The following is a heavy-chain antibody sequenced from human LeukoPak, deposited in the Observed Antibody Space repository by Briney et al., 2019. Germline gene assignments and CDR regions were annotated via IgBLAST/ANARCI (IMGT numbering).Heavy chain of an antibody. Sequence: GGSLRLSCVATGFTFSRYAMSWVRQASGKGLEWVSLISGSGGSTKYADSVKGRFTISRDNSKNTLYLQMNSLRAEDTAVYYCAKDQYDSSGPFDNWGQGTLVTVSS. J-gene: IGHJ4*02. D-gene: IGHD3-22*01. V-gene: IGHV3-23*01. CDR1: GFTFSRYA. CDR3: AKDQYDSSGPFDN. CDR2: ISGSGGST.